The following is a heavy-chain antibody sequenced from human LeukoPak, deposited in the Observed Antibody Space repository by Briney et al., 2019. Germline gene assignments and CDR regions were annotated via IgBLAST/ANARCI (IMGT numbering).Heavy chain of an antibody. CDR2: MNPNRGNP. CDR1: GYTFTSYD. CDR3: AREYYDILTGRIYYYYGMDV. J-gene: IGHJ6*02. D-gene: IGHD3-9*01. Sequence: ASVKVSCKASGYTFTSYDINSVRQATGQGLEWMGWMNPNRGNPGSAQKFQGRVTMTRNTSFSTAHMELSSLRSEDTAVYYCAREYYDILTGRIYYYYGMDVWGQGTTVTVSS. V-gene: IGHV1-8*01.